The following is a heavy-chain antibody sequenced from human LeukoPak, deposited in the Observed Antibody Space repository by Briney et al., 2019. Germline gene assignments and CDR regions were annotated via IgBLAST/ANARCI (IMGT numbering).Heavy chain of an antibody. CDR2: IIPIFGTA. J-gene: IGHJ4*02. D-gene: IGHD3-3*01. CDR1: GGTFSSYA. V-gene: IGHV1-69*06. CDR3: ARGYDFWSGYSLYYFDY. Sequence: ASVKVSCKASGGTFSSYAISWVRQAPGQGLEWMGGIIPIFGTANYAQKFQGRVTITADTSTSTAYMELSSLRSEDTAVYYCARGYDFWSGYSLYYFDYWGQGTLVTVSS.